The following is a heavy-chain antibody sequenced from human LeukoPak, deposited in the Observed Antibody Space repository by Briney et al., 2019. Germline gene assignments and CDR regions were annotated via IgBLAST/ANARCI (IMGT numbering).Heavy chain of an antibody. CDR1: GFSFSSYA. J-gene: IGHJ4*02. D-gene: IGHD2-15*01. CDR2: ISDTTSAT. Sequence: GGSLGLSCAASGFSFSSYAMSWVRQAPGKGLEWVSTISDTTSATYYADSVKGRFTIFRDNSKNTLYLQMSTLGAEDAAVYFCAKTYCSRGSCHSYLPDYFDSWGQGNLVTVSS. CDR3: AKTYCSRGSCHSYLPDYFDS. V-gene: IGHV3-23*01.